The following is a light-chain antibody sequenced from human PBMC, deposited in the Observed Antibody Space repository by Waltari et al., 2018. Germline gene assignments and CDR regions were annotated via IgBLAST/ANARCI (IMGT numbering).Light chain of an antibody. CDR1: QSVLYSSNNKNY. CDR2: WAS. Sequence: DIVMTQSPDSLAVSLGERATINCKSSQSVLYSSNNKNYLAWYQQKPGQPPKLLIYWASTRESWVPDRFSGSGSGTDFTLTISSRQAEDVAVYYCQQYYSTPPTFGQGTKVEIK. V-gene: IGKV4-1*01. J-gene: IGKJ1*01. CDR3: QQYYSTPPT.